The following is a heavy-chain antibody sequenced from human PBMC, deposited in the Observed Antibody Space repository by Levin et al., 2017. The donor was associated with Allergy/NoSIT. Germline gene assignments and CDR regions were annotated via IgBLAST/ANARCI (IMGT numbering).Heavy chain of an antibody. CDR1: GFTFRNYA. V-gene: IGHV3-23*01. J-gene: IGHJ4*02. Sequence: PGGSLRLSCAASGFTFRNYAMSWVRQAPGKGLEWVTTITGGGSRTYYADSVKGRFTISRDNSKNTLYLEMNYPTVEDTAVYYCAKEGYYGSGSYPTPFDYWGQGTLVTVSS. D-gene: IGHD3-10*01. CDR2: ITGGGSRT. CDR3: AKEGYYGSGSYPTPFDY.